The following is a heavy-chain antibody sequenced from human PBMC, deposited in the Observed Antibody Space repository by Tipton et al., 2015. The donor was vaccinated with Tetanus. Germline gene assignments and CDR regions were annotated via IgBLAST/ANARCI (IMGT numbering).Heavy chain of an antibody. CDR1: GGTFSSYA. Sequence: QLVQSGAEVKKPGSSVKVSCKASGGTFSSYAISWVRQAPGQGLEWMGGIIPIFGTANYAQKFQGRVTITADKSTSTAYMELNSLRAEDTAVYYCARELPRKYYFDYWGQGTLVTVSS. CDR3: ARELPRKYYFDY. V-gene: IGHV1-69*06. D-gene: IGHD2-15*01. CDR2: IIPIFGTA. J-gene: IGHJ4*02.